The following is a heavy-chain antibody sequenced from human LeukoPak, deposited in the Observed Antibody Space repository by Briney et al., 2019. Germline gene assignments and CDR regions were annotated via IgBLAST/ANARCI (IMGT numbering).Heavy chain of an antibody. CDR1: GFTFSSYS. CDR3: ARDQQLVSYFDY. V-gene: IGHV3-21*01. Sequence: GRSLRLSCAASGFTFSSYSMNWVRQAPGKGLEWVSSISSSSSYIYYADSVKGRFTISRDNAKNSLYLQMNSLRAEDTAVYYCARDQQLVSYFDYWGQGTLVTVSS. CDR2: ISSSSSYI. J-gene: IGHJ4*02. D-gene: IGHD6-13*01.